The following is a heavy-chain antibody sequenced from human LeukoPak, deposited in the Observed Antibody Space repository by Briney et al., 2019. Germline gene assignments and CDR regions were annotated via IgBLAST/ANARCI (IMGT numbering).Heavy chain of an antibody. Sequence: ASVKVSCRASGYTFTGYYIHWVRQAPGQGLEWMGWIYPYSGDTNYAQNFQGRVTMTRDTSISTAYMELSSLKSDDTAVYYWSRDRNRGSSLDIWGRGTMLTVSS. CDR1: GYTFTGYY. D-gene: IGHD6-6*01. V-gene: IGHV1-2*02. CDR2: IYPYSGDT. J-gene: IGHJ3*02. CDR3: SRDRNRGSSLDI.